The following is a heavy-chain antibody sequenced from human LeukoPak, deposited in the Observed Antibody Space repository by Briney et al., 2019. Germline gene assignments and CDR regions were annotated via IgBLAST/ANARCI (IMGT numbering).Heavy chain of an antibody. CDR2: IYYSGSA. V-gene: IGHV4-39*07. D-gene: IGHD5-18*01. CDR3: ARGPQAGRYSYGPVDY. J-gene: IGHJ4*02. CDR1: GGSISSSSYY. Sequence: SETLSLTCTVSGGSISSSSYYWGWIRQPPGKGLEWIGSIYYSGSAYYNPSLKSRVTISVDTSKNQFSLKLSSVTAADTAVYYCARGPQAGRYSYGPVDYWGQGTLVTVSS.